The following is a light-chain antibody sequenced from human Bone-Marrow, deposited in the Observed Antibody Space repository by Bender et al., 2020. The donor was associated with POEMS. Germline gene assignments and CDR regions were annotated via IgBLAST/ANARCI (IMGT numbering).Light chain of an antibody. CDR3: ASWDDSLNGPV. CDR1: SSDVGYYNY. CDR2: DVS. J-gene: IGLJ3*02. Sequence: QSALTQPASVSGSPGQSITISCTGTSSDVGYYNYVSWYQQHPGKAPKLMIYDVSNRPSGVSNRFSGSKSGNSAFLTVSGLQAEDEADYYCASWDDSLNGPVFGGGTKLTV. V-gene: IGLV2-14*03.